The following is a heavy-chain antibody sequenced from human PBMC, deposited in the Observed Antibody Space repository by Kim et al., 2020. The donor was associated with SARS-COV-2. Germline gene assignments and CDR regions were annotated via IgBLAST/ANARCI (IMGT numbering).Heavy chain of an antibody. Sequence: GGSLRLSCAASGITLTNNHMNWVRQAPGKGLEWVSVIYGGGTIDYVDSVKDRFTISRDTSKNTVYLEMNSLRAEDTAVYYCARDIKFDGFAFFDLWGRGTLVSVSS. D-gene: IGHD3-10*01. J-gene: IGHJ2*01. V-gene: IGHV3-66*01. CDR1: GITLTNNH. CDR3: ARDIKFDGFAFFDL. CDR2: IYGGGTI.